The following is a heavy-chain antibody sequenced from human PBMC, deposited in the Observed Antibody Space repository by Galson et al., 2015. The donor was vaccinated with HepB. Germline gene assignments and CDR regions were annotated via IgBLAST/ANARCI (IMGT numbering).Heavy chain of an antibody. CDR3: ARPTTGGDCYFCIGDAFDI. J-gene: IGHJ3*02. V-gene: IGHV1-69*13. CDR1: GGTFSSYA. D-gene: IGHD2-21*02. Sequence: SVKVSCKASGGTFSSYAISWVRQAPGQGLEWMGGIIPIFGTANYAQKFQGRVTITADESTSTAYMELSSLRSEDTAVYYCARPTTGGDCYFCIGDAFDIWGQGTMVTVSS. CDR2: IIPIFGTA.